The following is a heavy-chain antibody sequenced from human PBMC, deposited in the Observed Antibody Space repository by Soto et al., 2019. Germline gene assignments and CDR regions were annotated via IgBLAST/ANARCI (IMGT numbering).Heavy chain of an antibody. J-gene: IGHJ4*02. CDR1: GFSLSTSGVG. V-gene: IGHV2-5*02. Sequence: SGPTLVNPTQTLTLTCTFSGFSLSTSGVGVGWIRQPPGKALERLALIYWDDDKRYSPSLKSRLTITNDTSKNQVVLTMTNMDPVDTATYYCAHRRWSRFLEWAPFDYWGQGTLVTVSS. D-gene: IGHD3-3*01. CDR3: AHRRWSRFLEWAPFDY. CDR2: IYWDDDK.